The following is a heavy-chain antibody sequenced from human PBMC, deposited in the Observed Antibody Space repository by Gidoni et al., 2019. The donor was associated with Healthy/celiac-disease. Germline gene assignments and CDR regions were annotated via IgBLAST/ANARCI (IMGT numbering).Heavy chain of an antibody. CDR1: GYTFTSYA. Sequence: QVQLVQAGAELKKPGASVKVSCKASGYTFTSYAMHWVRQAPGQRLEWMVWINAGNGNTKYSQKFQGRVTITRDTAASTAYMELSSLRSEDTAVYYCARVVVARGGFDYWGQGTLVTVSS. V-gene: IGHV1-3*01. CDR2: INAGNGNT. CDR3: ARVVVARGGFDY. D-gene: IGHD2-15*01. J-gene: IGHJ4*02.